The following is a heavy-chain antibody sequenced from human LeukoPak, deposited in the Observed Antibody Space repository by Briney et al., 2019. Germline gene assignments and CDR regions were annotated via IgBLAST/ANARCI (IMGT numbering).Heavy chain of an antibody. CDR2: IYYTGRT. V-gene: IGHV4-31*03. Sequence: PSQTLSLTCSVSGGSISSSAYDWSWFRQHPGKGLEWISYIYYTGRTYYSPSLKSRVTISVDTSKNQFSLKLSSVTAADTAVYYCAREIAAAGHEGYFDYWGQGTLVTVSS. D-gene: IGHD6-13*01. J-gene: IGHJ4*02. CDR3: AREIAAAGHEGYFDY. CDR1: GGSISSSAYD.